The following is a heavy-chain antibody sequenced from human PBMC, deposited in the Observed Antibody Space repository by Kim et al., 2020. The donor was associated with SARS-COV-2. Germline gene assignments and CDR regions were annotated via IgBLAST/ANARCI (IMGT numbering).Heavy chain of an antibody. D-gene: IGHD3-10*01. CDR2: INHSGST. V-gene: IGHV4-34*01. J-gene: IGHJ6*02. Sequence: SETLSLTCAVYGGSFSGYYWSWIRQPPGKGLEWIGEINHSGSTNYNPSLKSRVTISVDTSKNQFSLKLSSVTAADTAVYYCAASLLLWFGEKVWGQGTTV. CDR1: GGSFSGYY. CDR3: AASLLLWFGEKV.